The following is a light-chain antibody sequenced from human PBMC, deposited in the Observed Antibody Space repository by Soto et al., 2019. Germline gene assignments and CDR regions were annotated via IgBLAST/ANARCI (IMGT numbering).Light chain of an antibody. V-gene: IGLV1-51*01. J-gene: IGLJ2*01. CDR3: GTWESYLSVGV. CDR1: GSNIGSNS. Sequence: QSVLTQPPSVSAAPGQTVTISCSGRGSNIGSNSVSWYQQVPGTAPKLLLYDNDKRPSGIPDRFFGSKSGTSATLGIAGLLTADEADYYCGTWESYLSVGVFGGGTQLTVL. CDR2: DND.